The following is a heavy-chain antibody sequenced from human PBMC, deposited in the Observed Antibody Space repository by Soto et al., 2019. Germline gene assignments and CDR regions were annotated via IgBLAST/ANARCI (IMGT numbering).Heavy chain of an antibody. D-gene: IGHD2-2*01. J-gene: IGHJ5*02. CDR3: AKHAEYQLVSWFDP. CDR2: ISAGGGNT. CDR1: GFSFSTYA. V-gene: IGHV3-23*01. Sequence: QPGGSLRLSFAVSGFSFSTYAMSWVRQAPGKGLEWVSGISAGGGNTYYADSVRGRFTISRDNSKDTLYLQITSLRAEDTAFYYCAKHAEYQLVSWFDPWGQGTLVTVSS.